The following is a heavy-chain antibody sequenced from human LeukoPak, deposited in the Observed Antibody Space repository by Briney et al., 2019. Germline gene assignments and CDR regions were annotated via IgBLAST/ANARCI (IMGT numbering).Heavy chain of an antibody. V-gene: IGHV3-64D*09. Sequence: GGSLRLSCSASGFPFSSYAMHWVRQAPGKGLEYVSAISDSGGSTYYADSVKGRFTIFRDNSKNTLYLQMSSLRAEDTAVYFCVRGYSFGPYGMDVWGQGTTVTVSS. J-gene: IGHJ6*02. CDR1: GFPFSSYA. CDR3: VRGYSFGPYGMDV. D-gene: IGHD2-15*01. CDR2: ISDSGGST.